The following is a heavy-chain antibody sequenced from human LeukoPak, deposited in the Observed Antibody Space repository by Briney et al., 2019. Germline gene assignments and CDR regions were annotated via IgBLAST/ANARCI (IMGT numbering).Heavy chain of an antibody. CDR1: VGSISSYY. D-gene: IGHD3-22*01. CDR2: IYYSGST. CDR3: ARSGSYYYDSSGSFFDY. Sequence: SETLSLTCTVSVGSISSYYWGWIRQPPGKGLEWIGYIYYSGSTNYNPSLKSRDTISVDTSKNQFSLKLSSVTAADTAVYYCARSGSYYYDSSGSFFDYRGQGTLVTVSS. J-gene: IGHJ4*02. V-gene: IGHV4-59*01.